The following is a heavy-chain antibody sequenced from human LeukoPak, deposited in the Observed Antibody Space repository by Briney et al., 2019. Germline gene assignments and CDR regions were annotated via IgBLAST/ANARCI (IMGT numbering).Heavy chain of an antibody. J-gene: IGHJ4*02. CDR1: GITFNNYW. Sequence: GGSLRLSCEASGITFNNYWLHWVRQAPGKGLVWVSRVDTDGSGTIYADSVKGRFTVSRDNAKNTLYLQMISLRAEDTAVYYCARGGYSSGLDYWGQGTLVTVSS. CDR3: ARGGYSSGLDY. CDR2: VDTDGSGT. V-gene: IGHV3-74*01. D-gene: IGHD6-19*01.